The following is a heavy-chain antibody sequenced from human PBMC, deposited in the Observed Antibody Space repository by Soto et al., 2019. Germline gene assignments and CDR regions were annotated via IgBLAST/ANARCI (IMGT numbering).Heavy chain of an antibody. Sequence: GGSLRLSCAASGFTFSDYWMSWVRQAPGKGLEWVANIKQAGSETYYVDSVRGRFTISRDNAKNSLYLQMNGLRAGDTAVYYCAREYDYGAYSYFYYWGPGTLVTVSS. J-gene: IGHJ4*02. CDR3: AREYDYGAYSYFYY. CDR2: IKQAGSET. D-gene: IGHD4-17*01. V-gene: IGHV3-7*01. CDR1: GFTFSDYW.